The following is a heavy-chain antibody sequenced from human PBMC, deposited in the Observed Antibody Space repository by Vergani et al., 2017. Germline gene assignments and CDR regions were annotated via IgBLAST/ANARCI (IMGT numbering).Heavy chain of an antibody. V-gene: IGHV1-18*01. CDR2: ISAYNGNT. D-gene: IGHD2-2*01. Sequence: QVQLVQSGAEVKKPGASVKVSCKASGYTFTSYGISWVRQAPGQGLEWMGWISAYNGNTNYAQKLQGRVTMTTDTSTSTAYMELRSLRSDDTAVYYCARCVWYCSSTSCFKLELGYYYYMDVWGKGP. CDR3: ARCVWYCSSTSCFKLELGYYYYMDV. J-gene: IGHJ6*03. CDR1: GYTFTSYG.